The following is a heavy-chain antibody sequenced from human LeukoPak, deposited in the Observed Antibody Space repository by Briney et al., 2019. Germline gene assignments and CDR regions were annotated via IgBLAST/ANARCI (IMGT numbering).Heavy chain of an antibody. Sequence: QTGGSLRLSCAASGFTFSSYAMSWVRQAPGKGLEWVSAISGSGGSTYYADSEKGRFTISRDNSKNTLYLQMNSLRAEDTAVYYCAKVESSRSPYGMDVWGQGTTVTVSS. CDR2: ISGSGGST. CDR1: GFTFSSYA. CDR3: AKVESSRSPYGMDV. D-gene: IGHD6-13*01. V-gene: IGHV3-23*01. J-gene: IGHJ6*02.